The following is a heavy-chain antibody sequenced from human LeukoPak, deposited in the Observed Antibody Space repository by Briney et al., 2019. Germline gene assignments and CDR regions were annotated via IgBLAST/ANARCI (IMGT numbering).Heavy chain of an antibody. D-gene: IGHD1-26*01. CDR3: ARIGQASGKFYTLLDF. CDR1: GGSMSSSSYY. CDR2: IYYSGYT. Sequence: SETLSLTCTVSGGSMSSSSYYWGWLRQPPGKGLEWIGSIYYSGYTYYNPSLKSRVTIYVDTSKNQFSLKPTSVTAADTAVYFCARIGQASGKFYTLLDFWGQGTLVTVSS. J-gene: IGHJ4*02. V-gene: IGHV4-39*01.